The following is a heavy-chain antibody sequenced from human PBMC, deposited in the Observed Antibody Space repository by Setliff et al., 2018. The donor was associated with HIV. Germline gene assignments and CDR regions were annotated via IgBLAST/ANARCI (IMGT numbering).Heavy chain of an antibody. D-gene: IGHD6-19*01. CDR2: INHSGST. V-gene: IGHV4-34*01. J-gene: IGHJ4*02. CDR3: TTSTVAGLFDY. Sequence: SETLSLTCAVYGGSFSGSYWSWIRQPTGKDLEWIGEINHSGSTNYNPSLKSRVTISVDTSKTQFSLELSSVIAADTAVYYCTTSTVAGLFDYWDQGAPVTVSS. CDR1: GGSFSGSY.